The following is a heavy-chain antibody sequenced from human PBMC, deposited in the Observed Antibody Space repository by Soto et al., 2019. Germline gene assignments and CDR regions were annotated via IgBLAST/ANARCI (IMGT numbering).Heavy chain of an antibody. CDR1: GGSISSYY. CDR3: ARDRSNSPDYFDY. J-gene: IGHJ4*02. CDR2: IYYSGRT. V-gene: IGHV4-30-4*01. D-gene: IGHD6-6*01. Sequence: SETLSLTCTVSGGSISSYYWSWIRQPPGKGLEWIGYIYYSGRTNYNPSLESRLTISIDTSKNQFSLKLSSVSASDTAVYYCARDRSNSPDYFDYWGQGTLVTVSS.